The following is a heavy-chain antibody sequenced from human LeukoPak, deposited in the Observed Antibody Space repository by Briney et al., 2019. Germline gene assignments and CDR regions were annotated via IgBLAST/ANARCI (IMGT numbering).Heavy chain of an antibody. V-gene: IGHV4-39*07. CDR2: IFYSGST. Sequence: SETLSLTCTVSSGSISNSNYYWGWIRQPPGKGLEWIGSIFYSGSTDYSPSLKSRVTISVDTSKNQFSLKLSSVTAADTAVYYCARAGFKKYLPSRNWFDPWGQGTLVTVSS. J-gene: IGHJ5*02. CDR1: SGSISNSNYY. CDR3: ARAGFKKYLPSRNWFDP. D-gene: IGHD2-2*01.